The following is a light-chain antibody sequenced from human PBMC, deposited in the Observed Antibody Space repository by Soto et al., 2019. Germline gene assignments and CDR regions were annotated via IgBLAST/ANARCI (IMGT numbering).Light chain of an antibody. CDR1: QSVSTY. CDR3: QQRSNWTIT. Sequence: ILLKKSTATLSLAPGEKATLSWRASQSVSTYLAWYQQKPGQAPRLLIYDASNRATGIPARFSGSVSGTDCTITLSSLETEDGAVYDCQQRSNWTITFGQGTRLEIK. V-gene: IGKV3-11*01. CDR2: DAS. J-gene: IGKJ5*01.